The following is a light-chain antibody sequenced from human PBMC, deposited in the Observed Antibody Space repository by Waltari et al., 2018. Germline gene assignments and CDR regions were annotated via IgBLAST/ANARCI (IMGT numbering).Light chain of an antibody. CDR3: SSYISSDTLEL. J-gene: IGLJ2*01. Sequence: HSALTQPASVSGSPGQSITISCTGTSSDVGGSNYVSWYQQHPGKAPKLMIFDVSNRPSVVSNRFSVSRSGNTASLTVAGLQAEDEDDYYCSSYISSDTLELFGGGTSLTVL. V-gene: IGLV2-14*03. CDR1: SSDVGGSNY. CDR2: DVS.